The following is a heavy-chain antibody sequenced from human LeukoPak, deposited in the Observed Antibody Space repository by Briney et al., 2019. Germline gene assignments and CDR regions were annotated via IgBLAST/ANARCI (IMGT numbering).Heavy chain of an antibody. Sequence: GGSLRPSCAASGFTVSSTYMSWVRQAPGKGLEWVSVFYSGGQTYYADSVKGRFTISRHNSKNTLYLQMNSLRTEDTAVYYCARAGDGYSYEYYFDYWGQGTLVTVSS. J-gene: IGHJ4*02. CDR3: ARAGDGYSYEYYFDY. CDR2: FYSGGQT. V-gene: IGHV3-53*04. D-gene: IGHD5-24*01. CDR1: GFTVSSTY.